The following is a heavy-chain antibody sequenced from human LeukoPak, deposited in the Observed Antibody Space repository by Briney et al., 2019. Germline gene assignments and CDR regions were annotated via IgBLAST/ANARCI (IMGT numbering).Heavy chain of an antibody. CDR2: IYSGGST. D-gene: IGHD6-19*01. V-gene: IGHV3-66*01. Sequence: GGSLRLSCAASGFTVSSSYMSWVRQAPGKGLEWVSVIYSGGSTYYADSVKGRFAISRDNSQNTLYLQMNSLRAEDTAVYYCATDSSGWFYFDYWGQGTLVTVSS. CDR3: ATDSSGWFYFDY. CDR1: GFTVSSSY. J-gene: IGHJ4*02.